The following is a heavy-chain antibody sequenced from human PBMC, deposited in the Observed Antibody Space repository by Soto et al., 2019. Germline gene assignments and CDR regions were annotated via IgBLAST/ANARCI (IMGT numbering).Heavy chain of an antibody. CDR1: GGTFSSYA. J-gene: IGHJ6*02. V-gene: IGHV1-69*06. D-gene: IGHD1-26*01. Sequence: ASVKVSCKASGGTFSSYAISWVRQAPGQGLEWMGGIIPIFGTANYAQKFQGRVTITADKSTSTAYMELSSLRSEDTAVYYCARVGGSYARNYYYYGMDVWGQGTTVTVS. CDR2: IIPIFGTA. CDR3: ARVGGSYARNYYYYGMDV.